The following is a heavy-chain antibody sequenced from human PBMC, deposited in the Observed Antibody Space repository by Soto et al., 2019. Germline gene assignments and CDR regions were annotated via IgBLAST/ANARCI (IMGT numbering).Heavy chain of an antibody. Sequence: GGSLRLSCAASGFTFSSCAMGWVRQAPGKGLEWVSVIYSGGSTYYADSVKGRFTISRDNSKNTLYVQMNSLRAEDTAVYYCAKGVLTGYYVEDYYGMDVWGQGTTVTVSS. CDR2: IYSGGST. CDR3: AKGVLTGYYVEDYYGMDV. D-gene: IGHD3-9*01. J-gene: IGHJ6*02. V-gene: IGHV3-66*01. CDR1: GFTFSSCA.